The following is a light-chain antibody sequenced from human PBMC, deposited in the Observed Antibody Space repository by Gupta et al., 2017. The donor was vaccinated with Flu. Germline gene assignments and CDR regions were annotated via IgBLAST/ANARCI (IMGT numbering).Light chain of an antibody. V-gene: IGKV1-5*03. CDR2: KAS. CDR3: QQYYSYRT. Sequence: DIQMTQFPSTLSASVGARVTITCRASQSITGWLAWYQQKPGKAPQLLIYKASSLQSGVPSRFSGSGAGTEFTLTISNLQPDDFATYFCQQYYSYRTCGQGTKVEIK. CDR1: QSITGW. J-gene: IGKJ1*01.